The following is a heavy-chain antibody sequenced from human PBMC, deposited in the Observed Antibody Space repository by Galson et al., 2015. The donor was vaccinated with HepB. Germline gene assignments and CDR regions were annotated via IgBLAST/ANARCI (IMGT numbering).Heavy chain of an antibody. D-gene: IGHD6-19*01. CDR1: GFTFSSYA. CDR2: ISGSGGST. Sequence: SLRLSCAASGFTFSSYAMSWVRQAPGEGLEWVSAISGSGGSTYYADSVKGRFTISRDNSKNTLYLQMNSLRAEDTAVYYCAKSPGAVAGPHYGMDVWGQGTTVTVSS. CDR3: AKSPGAVAGPHYGMDV. V-gene: IGHV3-23*01. J-gene: IGHJ6*02.